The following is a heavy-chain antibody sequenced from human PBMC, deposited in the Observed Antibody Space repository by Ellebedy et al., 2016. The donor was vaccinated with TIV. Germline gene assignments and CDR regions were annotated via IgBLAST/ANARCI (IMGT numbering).Heavy chain of an antibody. D-gene: IGHD2-15*01. CDR3: ARGSRVVDP. CDR1: GFTFSSYW. Sequence: GGSLRLSCVGSGFTFSSYWMSWVRQAPGKGLEWVAGIKQDGSAKYYMDSVKGRFTISRDNAKNSLYLQMNSLRVEDTAVYYCARGSRVVDPWGQGILVTVSS. V-gene: IGHV3-7*01. J-gene: IGHJ5*02. CDR2: IKQDGSAK.